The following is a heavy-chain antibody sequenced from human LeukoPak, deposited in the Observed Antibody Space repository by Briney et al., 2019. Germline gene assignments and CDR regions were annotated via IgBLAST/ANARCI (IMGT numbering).Heavy chain of an antibody. CDR2: IYYSGST. D-gene: IGHD3-9*01. Sequence: SETLSLTCTVSGGSISSYYWSWIRQPPGKGLEWIGYIYYSGSTNYNPSLKSRVTISVDTSKNQFSLKLSSVTAADTAVYYCARLIFDVSEEHYDILTGLIDGAFDIWGQGTMVTVSS. V-gene: IGHV4-59*08. CDR3: ARLIFDVSEEHYDILTGLIDGAFDI. J-gene: IGHJ3*02. CDR1: GGSISSYY.